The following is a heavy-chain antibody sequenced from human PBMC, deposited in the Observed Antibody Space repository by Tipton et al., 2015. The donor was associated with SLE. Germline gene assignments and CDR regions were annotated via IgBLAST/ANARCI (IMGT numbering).Heavy chain of an antibody. D-gene: IGHD6-19*01. J-gene: IGHJ4*02. CDR2: IYYTGST. CDR3: ARDITSSGVSDY. Sequence: TLSLTCTVSGGSISSDYWTWIRQPPGKGLEWIGSIYYTGSTYYNPSLKSRVAISIDTSKDQFSLKVNSVTAADTAVYYCARDITSSGVSDYWGQGALVTVSS. CDR1: GGSISSDY. V-gene: IGHV4-59*12.